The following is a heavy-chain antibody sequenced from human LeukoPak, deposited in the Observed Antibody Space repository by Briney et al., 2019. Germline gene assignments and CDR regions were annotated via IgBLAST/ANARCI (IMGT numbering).Heavy chain of an antibody. D-gene: IGHD3-10*01. CDR1: GFTFSSNE. V-gene: IGHV3-48*03. Sequence: EGSLRLSCAASGFTFSSNEMNWVRQAPGKGLEWLSYISSGGSKIYYADSVKGRFTISRDNAKNSLYLQLNSLRAEDTAVYYCARDGVQGAPRGGYFDYWGQGILVTVSS. CDR2: ISSGGSKI. CDR3: ARDGVQGAPRGGYFDY. J-gene: IGHJ4*02.